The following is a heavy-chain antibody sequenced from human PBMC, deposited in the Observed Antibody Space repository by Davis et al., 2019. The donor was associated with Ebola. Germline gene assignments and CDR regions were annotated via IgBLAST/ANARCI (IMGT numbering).Heavy chain of an antibody. Sequence: PGGSLRLSCAASGFTFSSYAMHWVRQAPGKGLEWVAVISYDGSNKYYADSVKGRFTISRDNSKNTLYLQMNSLRAEDTAVYYCAREPDGSYFDYWGQGTLVTVSS. V-gene: IGHV3-30-3*01. CDR1: GFTFSSYA. CDR3: AREPDGSYFDY. CDR2: ISYDGSNK. J-gene: IGHJ4*02. D-gene: IGHD1-26*01.